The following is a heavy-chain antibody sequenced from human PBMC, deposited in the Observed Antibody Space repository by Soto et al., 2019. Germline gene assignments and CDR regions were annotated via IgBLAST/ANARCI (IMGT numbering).Heavy chain of an antibody. D-gene: IGHD1-26*01. CDR3: ARQGKWELLSVDY. Sequence: GGSLRLSCAASGFTFSSYWMSWVRQAPGKGLEWVAIIKEDGSGKYYVDSGKGRFTISRDNAKNSLYLQMNSLRAEDTAVYYCARQGKWELLSVDYWGQGTLVTVSS. J-gene: IGHJ4*02. V-gene: IGHV3-7*01. CDR1: GFTFSSYW. CDR2: IKEDGSGK.